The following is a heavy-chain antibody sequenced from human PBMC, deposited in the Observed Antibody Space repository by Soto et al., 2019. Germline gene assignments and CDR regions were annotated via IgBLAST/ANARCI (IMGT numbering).Heavy chain of an antibody. Sequence: PGGSLRLSCAASGFTFSSYEMNWVRQAPGKGLEWVSYISSSGSTIYYADSVKGRFTISRDNAKNSLYLQMNSLRAEDTAVYYCARGGGYSSSWYPGYYFDYWGQGTPVTVSS. CDR2: ISSSGSTI. J-gene: IGHJ4*02. CDR1: GFTFSSYE. V-gene: IGHV3-48*03. D-gene: IGHD6-13*01. CDR3: ARGGGYSSSWYPGYYFDY.